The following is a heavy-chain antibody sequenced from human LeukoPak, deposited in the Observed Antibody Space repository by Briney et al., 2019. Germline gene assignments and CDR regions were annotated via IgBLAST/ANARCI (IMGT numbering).Heavy chain of an antibody. CDR1: GFTFSSYG. CDR2: ISGSGGTT. J-gene: IGHJ3*02. CDR3: AKDPPTVMANAFHM. Sequence: GGSLRLSCAASGFTFSSYGMSWVRQAPGKGLEWVSSISGSGGTTYYADSVKGRFTISRDNSKNTLYLQMNSLRADDTAVYSCAKDPPTVMANAFHMWGQGTMVTVSS. V-gene: IGHV3-23*01. D-gene: IGHD5-18*01.